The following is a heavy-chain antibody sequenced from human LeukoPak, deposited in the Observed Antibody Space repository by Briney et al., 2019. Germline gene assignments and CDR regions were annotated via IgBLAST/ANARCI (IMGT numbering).Heavy chain of an antibody. CDR2: ISSSSSYI. Sequence: PGGSLRLSCAASGFTFSSYSMNWVRQAPGKGLEWVSSISSSSSYIYYADSVKGRFTISRDNAKNSLYLQMNSLRAEDTAVYYCARDRPSRGSGWYSPPYRNWFDPWGQGTLVTVSS. D-gene: IGHD6-19*01. J-gene: IGHJ5*02. V-gene: IGHV3-21*01. CDR3: ARDRPSRGSGWYSPPYRNWFDP. CDR1: GFTFSSYS.